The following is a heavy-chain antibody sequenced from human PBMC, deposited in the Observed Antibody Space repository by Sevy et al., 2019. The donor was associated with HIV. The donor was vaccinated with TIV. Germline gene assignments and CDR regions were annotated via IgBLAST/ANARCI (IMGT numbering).Heavy chain of an antibody. Sequence: GGSLRLSCAASGFSISDYYMSWIRQAPGKGLQWISYISSSGDTIYYAESVKGRFTISRDNAKNSLYLQLNSLRAEDTAVYYCVRDHEKDGELGDYYYYAMDVWGRRTTVTVSS. CDR2: ISSSGDTI. CDR1: GFSISDYY. V-gene: IGHV3-11*01. D-gene: IGHD3-16*01. J-gene: IGHJ6*02. CDR3: VRDHEKDGELGDYYYYAMDV.